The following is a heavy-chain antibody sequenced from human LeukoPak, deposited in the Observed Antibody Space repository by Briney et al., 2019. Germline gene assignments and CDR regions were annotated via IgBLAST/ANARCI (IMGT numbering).Heavy chain of an antibody. CDR3: AKGGSYSLSHAFDI. J-gene: IGHJ3*02. CDR1: GFTFSSYG. Sequence: PGGSLRLSCAASGFTFSSYGMHWVRQAPGKGLEWVAVISYDGSNKYYADSVKGRFTISRDNSKNTLYLQMNSLRAEDTAVYYCAKGGSYSLSHAFDIWAQGTMVSAFS. V-gene: IGHV3-30*18. CDR2: ISYDGSNK. D-gene: IGHD1-26*01.